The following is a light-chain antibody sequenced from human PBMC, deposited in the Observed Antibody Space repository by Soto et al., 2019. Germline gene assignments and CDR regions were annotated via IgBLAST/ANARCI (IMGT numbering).Light chain of an antibody. Sequence: DIQMTQSPSSLSASVGDRVTITCRASQGISNYLAWYQQKPGKVPKLLIYAASTLQSGVPSRFSGSGSGTDVTLTTSSLRPADAATDYCQQHHSAPQLTFGHGTKVEIK. V-gene: IGKV1-27*01. CDR2: AAS. CDR1: QGISNY. J-gene: IGKJ1*01. CDR3: QQHHSAPQLT.